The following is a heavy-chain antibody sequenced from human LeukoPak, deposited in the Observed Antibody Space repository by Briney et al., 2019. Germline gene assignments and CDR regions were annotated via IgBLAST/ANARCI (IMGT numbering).Heavy chain of an antibody. CDR2: IYYSGST. Sequence: SETLSLTCTVSGGSISSSTYYWGWIRQPPGKGLEWIGSIYYSGSTYYNPSLKSRVTISVDTSKNQFSLKLSSVTAADTAVYYCAGIGYSGYFDYWGQGTLVTVSS. CDR1: GGSISSSTYY. D-gene: IGHD5-12*01. J-gene: IGHJ4*02. CDR3: AGIGYSGYFDY. V-gene: IGHV4-39*07.